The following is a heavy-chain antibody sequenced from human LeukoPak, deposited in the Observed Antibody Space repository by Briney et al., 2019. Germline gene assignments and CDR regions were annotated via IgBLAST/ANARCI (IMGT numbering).Heavy chain of an antibody. CDR1: GYTFTGYY. D-gene: IGHD3-10*01. CDR3: ARLTPPSGVTMVRGEYTFPDY. V-gene: IGHV1-2*02. Sequence: ASVKVSCTASGYTFTGYYMHWVRQAPGQGLEWMGWINPNSGGTNYAQKFQGRVTMTRDTSISTAYMELSRLRSDDTAVYYCARLTPPSGVTMVRGEYTFPDYWGEGTLVTVSS. J-gene: IGHJ4*02. CDR2: INPNSGGT.